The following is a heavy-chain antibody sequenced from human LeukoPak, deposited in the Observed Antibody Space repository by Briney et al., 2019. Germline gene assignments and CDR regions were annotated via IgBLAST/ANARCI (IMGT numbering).Heavy chain of an antibody. D-gene: IGHD3-3*01. CDR1: GFTFSSYS. CDR2: ISSSGSTI. CDR3: ARDFSGVAGNDY. Sequence: GGSLRLSCAASGFTFSSYSMNWVRQAPGKGLEWVSYISSSGSTIYYADSVKGRFTISRDNAKNSLYLQMNSLRAEDTAVYYCARDFSGVAGNDYWGQGTLVTVSS. V-gene: IGHV3-48*04. J-gene: IGHJ4*02.